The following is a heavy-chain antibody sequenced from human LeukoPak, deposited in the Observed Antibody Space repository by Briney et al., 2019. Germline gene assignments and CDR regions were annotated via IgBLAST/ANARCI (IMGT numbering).Heavy chain of an antibody. Sequence: GGSLRLSCSASGFTFSHSPMHWVRQAPGKGLEWVAVISSDGTKKYYADSILGRFTVSRDNSKSTLSLQMNSLRHEDTAIYYCARDHEGESSALDSWGQGTPVTVSS. J-gene: IGHJ4*02. CDR1: GFTFSHSP. CDR2: ISSDGTKK. D-gene: IGHD3-22*01. V-gene: IGHV3-30*04. CDR3: ARDHEGESSALDS.